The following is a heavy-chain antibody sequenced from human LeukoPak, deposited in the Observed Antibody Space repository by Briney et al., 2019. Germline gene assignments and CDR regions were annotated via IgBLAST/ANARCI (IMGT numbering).Heavy chain of an antibody. V-gene: IGHV1-18*01. D-gene: IGHD2-15*01. J-gene: IGHJ6*03. CDR3: ARAGYCSGGSCYPYYHYYYMDV. CDR1: GYTFTSYA. CDR2: ISGHNDDT. Sequence: ASVKVSCKASGYTFTSYAISWMRQAPGQGLEWMGWISGHNDDTNYAQRLQGRVTMTTDTSASTAYMELRSLRSDDTAVYYCARAGYCSGGSCYPYYHYYYMDVWGKGTTVTVSS.